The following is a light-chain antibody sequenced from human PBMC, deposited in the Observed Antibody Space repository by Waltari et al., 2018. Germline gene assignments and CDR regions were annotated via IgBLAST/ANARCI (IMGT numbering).Light chain of an antibody. V-gene: IGKV3-20*01. CDR3: QMYVRLPVT. CDR2: DAF. J-gene: IGKJ1*01. CDR1: RGVGRA. Sequence: SGSASRGVGRALAWYQQKPGQAPRLLIYDAFSRATGISDKFSGSGSGTDFTLTISRVEPEDFAVYFCQMYVRLPVTFGQGTKVEVK.